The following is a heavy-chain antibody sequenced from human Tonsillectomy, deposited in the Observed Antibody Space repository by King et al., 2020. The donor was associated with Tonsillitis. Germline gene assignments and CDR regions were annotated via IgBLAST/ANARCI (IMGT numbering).Heavy chain of an antibody. Sequence: LVQSGAEVRKPGSSVKVSCKASGGPFSNYAISWVRQAPGQGLEWMGGIIPIFGTPNYAQKFQGRVTITADKTTNTAYMELTSLRYEDTAVYYCARDGGICGVVTPIDYWGQGTLVTVSS. CDR1: GGPFSNYA. J-gene: IGHJ4*02. D-gene: IGHD3-3*01. CDR3: ARDGGICGVVTPIDY. V-gene: IGHV1-69*06. CDR2: IIPIFGTP.